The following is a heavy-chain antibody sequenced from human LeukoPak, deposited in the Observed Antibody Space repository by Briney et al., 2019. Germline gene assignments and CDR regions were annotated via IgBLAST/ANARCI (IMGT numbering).Heavy chain of an antibody. D-gene: IGHD1-26*01. V-gene: IGHV3-48*01. Sequence: GGSLRLSCAASGFTFSSYSMNWVRQAPGKGLEWVSYISSSSSTIYYADSVKGRFTISRDNAKNSLYLQMNSLRAEDTAVYYCAKDLLGGSYYPFYFDYWGQGTLVTVSS. CDR2: ISSSSSTI. CDR1: GFTFSSYS. J-gene: IGHJ4*02. CDR3: AKDLLGGSYYPFYFDY.